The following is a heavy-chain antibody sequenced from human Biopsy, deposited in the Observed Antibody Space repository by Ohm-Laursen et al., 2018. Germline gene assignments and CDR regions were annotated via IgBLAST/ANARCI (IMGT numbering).Heavy chain of an antibody. CDR3: GRAVRNQLLTDP. J-gene: IGHJ5*02. V-gene: IGHV1-8*01. Sequence: ASVTVSCKASGYTFTSYDITWVRQASGQGPEWIGLLNLVSGNSNFGQKFRGRVTVTSDTSISTTYMELSGLTSDDPATYYCGRAVRNQLLTDPWGQGTLVTVTS. CDR1: GYTFTSYD. D-gene: IGHD1-7*01. CDR2: LNLVSGNS.